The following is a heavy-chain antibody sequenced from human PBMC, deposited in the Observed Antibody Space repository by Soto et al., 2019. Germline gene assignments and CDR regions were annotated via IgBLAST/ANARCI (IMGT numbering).Heavy chain of an antibody. CDR3: ATNPPPSGASDDYYYYMDV. CDR1: GYTFTSYG. D-gene: IGHD3-10*01. V-gene: IGHV1-18*01. J-gene: IGHJ6*03. Sequence: QVQLVQSGAEVKKPGASVKVSCKASGYTFTSYGIGWVRQAPGQGLEWMGWISAYNGNTNYAQKLQGRVTMTTDTSTSTAYMELRSLRSDDTAVYYCATNPPPSGASDDYYYYMDVWGKGTTVTVSS. CDR2: ISAYNGNT.